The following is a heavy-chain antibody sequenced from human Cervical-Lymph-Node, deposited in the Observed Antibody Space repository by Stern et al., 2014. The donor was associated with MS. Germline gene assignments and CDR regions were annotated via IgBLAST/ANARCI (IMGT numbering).Heavy chain of an antibody. V-gene: IGHV5-51*03. J-gene: IGHJ4*02. CDR3: ARGAPPEN. D-gene: IGHD1-26*01. CDR1: GYSFTNYW. CDR2: IYPSASDP. Sequence: VQLVQSGAEVKKPGESLKISCKTAGYSFTNYWIGWVRQMPGKGLEWMGIIYPSASDPRYSPSFQGQFIISADKSIGTAYLQWRSLKASDSGIYYCARGAPPENWGQGTLVTVSS.